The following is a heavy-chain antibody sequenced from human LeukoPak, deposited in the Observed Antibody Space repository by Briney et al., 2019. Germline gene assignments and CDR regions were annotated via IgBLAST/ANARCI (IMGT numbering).Heavy chain of an antibody. J-gene: IGHJ5*02. CDR2: ISGSGGST. Sequence: PGGSLRLSCAASGFTFSSYAMSWVRQAPGKGLEWVSAISGSGGSTYYADSVKGRSTISRDNSKNTLYLQMNSLRAEDTAVYYCANLPSAFYGSGSPNWFDPWGQGTLVTVSS. D-gene: IGHD3-10*01. CDR1: GFTFSSYA. V-gene: IGHV3-23*01. CDR3: ANLPSAFYGSGSPNWFDP.